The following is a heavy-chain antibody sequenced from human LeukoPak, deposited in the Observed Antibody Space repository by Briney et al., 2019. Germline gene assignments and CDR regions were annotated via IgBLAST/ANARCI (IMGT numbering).Heavy chain of an antibody. CDR2: IYYSGST. D-gene: IGHD6-19*01. V-gene: IGHV4-39*07. J-gene: IGHJ4*02. CDR3: ARGPLRGQWLVRLHRYYFDY. CDR1: GFTFSSYS. Sequence: PGGSLRLPCAASGFTFSSYSMNWLRQSPGKGLEWLGSIYYSGSTYYNPSLQSRLTIWADTSKNQFSLKVSSVTAADTAVYYCARGPLRGQWLVRLHRYYFDYWGQGTLAIVSS.